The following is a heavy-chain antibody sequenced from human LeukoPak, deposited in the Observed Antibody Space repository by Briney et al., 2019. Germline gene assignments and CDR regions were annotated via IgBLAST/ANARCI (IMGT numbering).Heavy chain of an antibody. V-gene: IGHV4-30-4*01. CDR3: AREGGVEIDY. CDR2: IYYSGST. CDR1: GGSISSGDYY. J-gene: IGHJ4*02. D-gene: IGHD3-16*01. Sequence: RPSETLSLTFTVSGGSISSGDYYWGWIRQPPGKGLEWIGYIYYSGSTYYNPSLKSRVTISVDTSKNQFSLKLSSVTAADTAVYYCAREGGVEIDYWGQGTLVTVSS.